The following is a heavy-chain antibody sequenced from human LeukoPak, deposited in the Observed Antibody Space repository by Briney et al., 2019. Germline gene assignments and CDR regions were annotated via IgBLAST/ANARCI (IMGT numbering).Heavy chain of an antibody. CDR3: ARQTRGYSCGYYYYYYMDV. D-gene: IGHD5-18*01. V-gene: IGHV5-51*01. CDR1: GYRFTSYW. CDR2: IYPGDSDT. J-gene: IGHJ6*03. Sequence: GESLKISCKGSGYRFTSYWIGWVRQMPGKGLEWMGIIYPGDSDTRYSPSFQGQVTISADKSISTAYLQWSSLKASDTAMYYCARQTRGYSCGYYYYYYMDVWGKGTTVTVSS.